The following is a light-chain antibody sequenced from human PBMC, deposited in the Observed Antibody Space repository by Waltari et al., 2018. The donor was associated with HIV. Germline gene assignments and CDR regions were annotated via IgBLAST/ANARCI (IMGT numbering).Light chain of an antibody. J-gene: IGLJ2*01. CDR1: SSDIGAYHF. CDR2: EAS. Sequence: QSALTQPASVSGSPGKSITISCIGSSSDIGAYHFVSWYQQCPGKAPTLMIYEASDRPSGSAHRSCGSKSGITASLTISGLQADDDADYYCASYTRSGILLFGGGTRLTVL. CDR3: ASYTRSGILL. V-gene: IGLV2-14*01.